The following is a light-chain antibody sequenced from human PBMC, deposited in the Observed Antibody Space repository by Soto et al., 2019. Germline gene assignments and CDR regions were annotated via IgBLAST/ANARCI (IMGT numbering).Light chain of an antibody. CDR1: QRLITRS. V-gene: IGKV3-20*01. J-gene: IGKJ5*01. CDR2: CAC. CDR3: QQYGTSPT. Sequence: EIALTPSPGTLSLFQGVSATLSGRASQRLITRSLSWHQQKPGQAPRLLIYCACTSATGIPDRFSGSGSGTDFTLTISRLEPEDVEVCSGQQYGTSPTFGQGTRLEIK.